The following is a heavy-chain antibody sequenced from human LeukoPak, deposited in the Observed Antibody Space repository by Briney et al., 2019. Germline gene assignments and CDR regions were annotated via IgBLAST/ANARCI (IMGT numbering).Heavy chain of an antibody. V-gene: IGHV4-34*01. CDR3: ARDRPTTYYYDSSGYWIDY. Sequence: SETLSLTCAVYGGSFSGYYWSWIRQPPGKGLEWIGEINHSGSTNYNPSLKSRVTISVDTSKNQFSLKLSSVTAADTAVYYCARDRPTTYYYDSSGYWIDYWGQGTLVTVSS. D-gene: IGHD3-22*01. CDR1: GGSFSGYY. CDR2: INHSGST. J-gene: IGHJ4*02.